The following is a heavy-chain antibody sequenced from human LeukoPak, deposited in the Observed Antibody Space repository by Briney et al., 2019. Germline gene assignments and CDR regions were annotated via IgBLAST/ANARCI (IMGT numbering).Heavy chain of an antibody. CDR3: ARADYYDSSGYWSFDY. CDR2: ISYDGSNK. J-gene: IGHJ4*02. Sequence: PGRSLRLSCAASGFTFSSYGMHGVRQAPGKGLEGVAVISYDGSNKYYADSVKGRFTISRDNYKNTLYLQMNSLRAEDTAVYYCARADYYDSSGYWSFDYWGQGTLVTVSS. V-gene: IGHV3-30*03. CDR1: GFTFSSYG. D-gene: IGHD3-22*01.